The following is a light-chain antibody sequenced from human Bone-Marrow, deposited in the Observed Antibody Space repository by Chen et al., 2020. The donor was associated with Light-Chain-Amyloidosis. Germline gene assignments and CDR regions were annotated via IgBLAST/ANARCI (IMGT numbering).Light chain of an antibody. J-gene: IGLJ3*02. Sequence: SYVLTQPSSVSVAPGQTATIACGGNNIGSTSVHWYQQTPGQAPLRVVYDVSYRPSGIPERVAGAKAGNTATRSNSRVEAGDEADYYCQVWARSSDRPVFGGGTKLTV. CDR2: DVS. V-gene: IGLV3-21*02. CDR3: QVWARSSDRPV. CDR1: NIGSTS.